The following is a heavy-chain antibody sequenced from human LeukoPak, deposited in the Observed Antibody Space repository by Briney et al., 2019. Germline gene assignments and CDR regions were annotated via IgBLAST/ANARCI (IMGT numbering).Heavy chain of an antibody. CDR3: ARHGIRAGAPYYYGMDV. V-gene: IGHV4-59*08. Sequence: SETLSLTCTVSGGSISSYYWSWIRQPPGEGLEWIGYIYYSGSTNYNPSLKSRVTISVDTSKNQFSLKLSSVTAADTAVYYCARHGIRAGAPYYYGMDVWGQGTTVTVSS. J-gene: IGHJ6*02. D-gene: IGHD6-19*01. CDR2: IYYSGST. CDR1: GGSISSYY.